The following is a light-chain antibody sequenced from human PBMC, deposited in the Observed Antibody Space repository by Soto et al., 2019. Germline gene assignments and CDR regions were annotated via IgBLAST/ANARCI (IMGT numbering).Light chain of an antibody. CDR1: SGHSSYA. J-gene: IGLJ2*01. CDR3: QTWGTGIVV. V-gene: IGLV4-69*01. CDR2: LNSDGSH. Sequence: QLVLTQSPSASASLGASVKLTCTLSSGHSSYAIAWHQQQPEKGPRYLMKLNSDGSHSKGDGIPDRFSGSSSGAERYLTISRLQSEDAAYYYCQTWGTGIVVFGGGTKLTVL.